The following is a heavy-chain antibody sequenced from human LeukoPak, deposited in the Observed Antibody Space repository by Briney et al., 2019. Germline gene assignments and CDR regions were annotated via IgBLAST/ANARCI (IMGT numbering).Heavy chain of an antibody. D-gene: IGHD6-13*01. V-gene: IGHV3-48*03. J-gene: IGHJ3*02. CDR1: GFTFSSYE. Sequence: GGSLRLSCAASGFTFSSYEMIWVRQAPGKGLEWVSYISSSGSTIYYADSVRGRFTISRDNAKNSLYLQMNSLRADDTAVYYCARASRTWTTAFDIWGQGTMVTVSS. CDR2: ISSSGSTI. CDR3: ARASRTWTTAFDI.